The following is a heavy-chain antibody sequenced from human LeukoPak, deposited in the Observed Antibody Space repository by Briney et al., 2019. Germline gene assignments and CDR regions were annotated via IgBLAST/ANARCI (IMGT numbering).Heavy chain of an antibody. J-gene: IGHJ4*02. CDR2: IKRKTDGGTT. V-gene: IGHV3-15*01. Sequence: PGGSLRLSCAASGFTFGNAWMSWVRQAPGKGLEWVGRIKRKTDGGTTDYAAPVKGRFTISRDDSNNTLYLQMNSLKTEDTAVYYCTTDSRDGYNYGRPFDYWGQGTLVTVSS. D-gene: IGHD5-24*01. CDR1: GFTFGNAW. CDR3: TTDSRDGYNYGRPFDY.